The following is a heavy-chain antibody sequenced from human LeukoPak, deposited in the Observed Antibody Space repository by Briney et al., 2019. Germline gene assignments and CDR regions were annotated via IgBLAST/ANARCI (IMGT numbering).Heavy chain of an antibody. Sequence: GGSLRLSCAASGFTFSGYNMNWVRQAPGKGLEWVSSISSSSSDIFYADSVKGRFTISRDNAKNSLYLQMNSLRVEDTAVYYCARRGLSGFCSGPTCYDAFDIWGQGIMVTVSS. CDR2: ISSSSSDI. J-gene: IGHJ3*02. V-gene: IGHV3-21*01. CDR1: GFTFSGYN. D-gene: IGHD2-15*01. CDR3: ARRGLSGFCSGPTCYDAFDI.